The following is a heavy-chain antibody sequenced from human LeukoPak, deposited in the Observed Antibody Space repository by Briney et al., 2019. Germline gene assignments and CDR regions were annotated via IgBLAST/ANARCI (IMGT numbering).Heavy chain of an antibody. CDR1: GFTFRSFG. D-gene: IGHD1-14*01. CDR3: ATDRNWFKYFDH. V-gene: IGHV3-30*03. J-gene: IGHJ4*02. CDR2: ISSDGSDK. Sequence: PGGSLRLSCAGSGFTFRSFGMHWVREAAGKGLEWVAFISSDGSDKYYADSVKGRFTISRDNSKKTVYLQTNSLKTEDTAVYYCATDRNWFKYFDHWGQGTPVTVSS.